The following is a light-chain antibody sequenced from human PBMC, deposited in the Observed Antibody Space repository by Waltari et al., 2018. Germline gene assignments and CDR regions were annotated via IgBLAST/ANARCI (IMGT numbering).Light chain of an antibody. CDR2: GNN. CDR1: SSNIGAGYD. V-gene: IGLV1-40*01. Sequence: QSVLTQPPSVSGAPGQRVPISCTGSSSNIGAGYDVHWFQQLPGTAPKLLIYGNNNRPSGVPDRFSGSKSGTSASLAISGLQAEDEADYHCQSYDSSLSGAWVFGGGTKLTVL. J-gene: IGLJ3*02. CDR3: QSYDSSLSGAWV.